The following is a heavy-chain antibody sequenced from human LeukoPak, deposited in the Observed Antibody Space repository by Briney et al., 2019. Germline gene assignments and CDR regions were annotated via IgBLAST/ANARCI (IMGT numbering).Heavy chain of an antibody. CDR3: ARGPHSSGSYSYDY. CDR2: IYYSGST. CDR1: GGSISSYY. Sequence: SETLSLTCTVSGGSISSYYWSWIRQPPGKGLEWIGYIYYSGSTNYNPSLKSRVTISVDTSKNQFSPKLSSVTAADTAVYYCARGPHSSGSYSYDYWGQGTLVTVSS. V-gene: IGHV4-59*01. D-gene: IGHD3-22*01. J-gene: IGHJ4*02.